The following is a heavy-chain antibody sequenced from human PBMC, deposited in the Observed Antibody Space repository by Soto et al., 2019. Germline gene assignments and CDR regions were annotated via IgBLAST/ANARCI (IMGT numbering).Heavy chain of an antibody. D-gene: IGHD3-22*01. CDR1: VYVFTSYW. CDR3: ASYYDQFDY. Sequence: GESLKSGFKGCVYVFTSYWIGGVRQRPGKGLEGMGIIYPGDSDTRYSPSFQGQVTISADKSISTAYLQWSSLKASDTAMYYCASYYDQFDYWGQGTLVTVSS. V-gene: IGHV5-51*01. J-gene: IGHJ4*02. CDR2: IYPGDSDT.